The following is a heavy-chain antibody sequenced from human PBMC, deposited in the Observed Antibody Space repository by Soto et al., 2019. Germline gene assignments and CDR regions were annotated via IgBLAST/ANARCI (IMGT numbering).Heavy chain of an antibody. V-gene: IGHV3-23*01. CDR2: ISGSGGST. D-gene: IGHD3-3*01. Sequence: LRLSCAASGFTFSSYAMSWVRQAPGKGLEWVSAISGSGGSTYYADSVKGRFTISRDNSKNTLYLQMNSLRAEDTAVYYCAKDIRQYYDFWSGYYPTYYFDYWGQGTLVTVSS. J-gene: IGHJ4*02. CDR1: GFTFSSYA. CDR3: AKDIRQYYDFWSGYYPTYYFDY.